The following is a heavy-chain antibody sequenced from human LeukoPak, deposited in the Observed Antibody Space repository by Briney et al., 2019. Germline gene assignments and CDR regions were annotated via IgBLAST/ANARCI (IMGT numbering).Heavy chain of an antibody. CDR2: IGTSGSGT. D-gene: IGHD1-14*01. Sequence: GGSLRLSCEASGFTFNTYAMSWVRQAPGKGLEWVSGIGTSGSGTYYADSVKGRFTISRDNSKNSLYLLMNNLRAEDTAIYYCAKRNNREFDYWGQGTLVTVSS. CDR1: GFTFNTYA. V-gene: IGHV3-23*01. J-gene: IGHJ4*02. CDR3: AKRNNREFDY.